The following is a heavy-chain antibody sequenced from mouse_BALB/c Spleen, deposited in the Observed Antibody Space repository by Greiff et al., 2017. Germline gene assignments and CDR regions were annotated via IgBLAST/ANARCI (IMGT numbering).Heavy chain of an antibody. CDR1: GYTFSSYW. J-gene: IGHJ2*01. V-gene: IGHV1-9*01. D-gene: IGHD2-1*01. CDR2: ILPGSGST. CDR3: ARRGNYVGYFDY. Sequence: VMLVESGAELMKPGASVKISCKATGYTFSSYWIEWVKQRPGHGLEWIGEILPGSGSTNYNEKFKGKATFTADTSSNTAYMQLSSLTSEDSAVYYCARRGNYVGYFDYWGQGTTLTVSS.